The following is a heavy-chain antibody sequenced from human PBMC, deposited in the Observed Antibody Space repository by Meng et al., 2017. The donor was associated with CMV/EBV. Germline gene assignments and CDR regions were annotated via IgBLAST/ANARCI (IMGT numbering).Heavy chain of an antibody. J-gene: IGHJ2*01. D-gene: IGHD2-8*02. CDR2: ISSSSSTI. V-gene: IGHV3-48*04. CDR3: ARVGRWSIKADYYWYFDL. Sequence: GESLKISCAASGFTFSSYSMNWVRQAPGKGLEWVSYISSSSSTIYYADSVKGRFTISRDNAKNSLYLQMNSLRAEDTAVYYCARVGRWSIKADYYWYFDLWGRGILVTVSS. CDR1: GFTFSSYS.